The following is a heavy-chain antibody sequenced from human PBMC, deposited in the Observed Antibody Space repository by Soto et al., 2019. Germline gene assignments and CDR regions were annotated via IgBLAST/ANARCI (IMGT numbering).Heavy chain of an antibody. Sequence: GGSLRLSCAASGFTFSDHYMDWVRQAPGKGLEWVGRTRNKANRHTTEYAAAVKGRFTISRDDSKNSLYLQMNSLKVEDTAVYYCARANKVTDSWGQGALVTVSS. V-gene: IGHV3-72*01. J-gene: IGHJ4*02. CDR1: GFTFSDHY. CDR2: TRNKANRHTT. CDR3: ARANKVTDS. D-gene: IGHD2-21*02.